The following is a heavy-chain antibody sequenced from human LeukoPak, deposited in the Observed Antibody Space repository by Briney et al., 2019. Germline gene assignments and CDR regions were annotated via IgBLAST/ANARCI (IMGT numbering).Heavy chain of an antibody. CDR2: IYYSGST. J-gene: IGHJ4*02. D-gene: IGHD4-23*01. CDR1: GGSISSGGYY. Sequence: SQTLSLTCTVSGGSISSGGYYWSWIRQHLGKGLEWIGYIYYSGSTYYNPSLKSRVTISVDTSKNQFSLKLSSVTAADTAVYYCARDSFFGGNYDYWGQGTLVTVSS. V-gene: IGHV4-31*03. CDR3: ARDSFFGGNYDY.